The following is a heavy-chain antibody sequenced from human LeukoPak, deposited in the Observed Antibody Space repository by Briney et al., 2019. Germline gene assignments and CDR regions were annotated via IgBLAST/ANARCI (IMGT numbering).Heavy chain of an antibody. Sequence: ASVKVSCKVSGYTLTELSMHWVRQAPGKGLEWMGDFDPEDGETIYAQKFQGRVTMNEDTSTDTAYMELSSLRSEDTAVYYCATLAFSGIAAPGPDFQHWGQGTLVTVSS. D-gene: IGHD6-13*01. CDR3: ATLAFSGIAAPGPDFQH. CDR1: GYTLTELS. CDR2: FDPEDGET. V-gene: IGHV1-24*01. J-gene: IGHJ1*01.